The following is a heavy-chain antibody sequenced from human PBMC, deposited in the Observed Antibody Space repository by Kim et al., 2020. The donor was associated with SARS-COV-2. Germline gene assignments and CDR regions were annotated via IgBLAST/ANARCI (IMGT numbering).Heavy chain of an antibody. CDR2: ITKTSSTI. Sequence: GGSLRLFCATSGFTFSAYDMNWVRQAPGKGPEGLSFITKTSSTIYYADSVKGRLTISRENAKNSLNLQMNSLKDEETAVNFCVRDRWGGDCDIWGQGT. D-gene: IGHD2-21*01. CDR1: GFTFSAYD. J-gene: IGHJ3*02. V-gene: IGHV3-48*02. CDR3: VRDRWGGDCDI.